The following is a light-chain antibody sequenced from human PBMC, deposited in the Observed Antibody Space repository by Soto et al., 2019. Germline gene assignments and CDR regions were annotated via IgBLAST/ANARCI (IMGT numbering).Light chain of an antibody. CDR1: QSVSSN. J-gene: IGKJ4*01. Sequence: EIVMTQSPATLSVSPGERATLSCRASQSVSSNLAWYQQKPGQAPRLLIYGASTRATGIPARFSGSGCGTEFTLTISSLQSEDFAVYYCQQYNNWPPLTFGGGTKAEIK. CDR3: QQYNNWPPLT. CDR2: GAS. V-gene: IGKV3-15*01.